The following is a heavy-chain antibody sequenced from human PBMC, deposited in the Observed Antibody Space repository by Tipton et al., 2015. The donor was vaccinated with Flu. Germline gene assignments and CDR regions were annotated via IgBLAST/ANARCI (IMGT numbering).Heavy chain of an antibody. Sequence: TLSLTCTVSGDSISSYYCTWIRQPAGKGLEWIGRISTSGNTNYNHSLKSRVTMSVDTSKNQFSLKLTSVTAADTAVYYRARDLSSSSLLYWYFHLWGRGTLVTVSS. J-gene: IGHJ2*01. CDR1: GDSISSYY. V-gene: IGHV4-4*07. D-gene: IGHD6-13*01. CDR2: ISTSGNT. CDR3: ARDLSSSSLLYWYFHL.